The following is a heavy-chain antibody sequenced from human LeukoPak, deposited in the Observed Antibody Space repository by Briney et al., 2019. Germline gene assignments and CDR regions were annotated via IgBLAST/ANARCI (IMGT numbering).Heavy chain of an antibody. CDR2: ISGSGGST. Sequence: GGSLRLSCAASGFTFSSYAMSWVRQAPGKGLEWVSAISGSGGSTYYADSVKGRFTISRDNSKNTLYLQMNSLRAEDTAVYYCARTDYYDSSGYYYVGAFDIWGQGTMVTVSS. CDR1: GFTFSSYA. V-gene: IGHV3-23*01. CDR3: ARTDYYDSSGYYYVGAFDI. J-gene: IGHJ3*02. D-gene: IGHD3-22*01.